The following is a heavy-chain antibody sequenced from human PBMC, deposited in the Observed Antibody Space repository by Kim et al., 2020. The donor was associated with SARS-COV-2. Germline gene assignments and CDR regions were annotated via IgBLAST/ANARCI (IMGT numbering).Heavy chain of an antibody. CDR3: ARSGSGSYYSSSGPGMDV. Sequence: GGSLRLSCAASGFTVSSNYMSWVRQAPGKGLEWVSVIYSTGITYYADSVKGRFTVSRDNSKNTLYLQMNTLRAEDTANYYCARSGSGSYYSSSGPGMDVWGQGTTVTVSS. J-gene: IGHJ6*02. D-gene: IGHD1-26*01. V-gene: IGHV3-53*01. CDR1: GFTVSSNY. CDR2: IYSTGIT.